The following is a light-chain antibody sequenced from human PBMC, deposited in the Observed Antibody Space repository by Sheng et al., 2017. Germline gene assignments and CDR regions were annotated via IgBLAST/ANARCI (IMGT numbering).Light chain of an antibody. Sequence: EIVLTQSPVTLSLSPGERATLSCRTSQIVRSNYLAWYQQTPGQAPKLLIYGASRRATGIPDRFSGSGSGTDFTLTISRLEPEDFAVYYCQQYTSSSYSFGQGPSWRSN. CDR1: QIVRSNY. CDR2: GAS. CDR3: QQYTSSSYS. V-gene: IGKV3-20*01. J-gene: IGKJ2*03.